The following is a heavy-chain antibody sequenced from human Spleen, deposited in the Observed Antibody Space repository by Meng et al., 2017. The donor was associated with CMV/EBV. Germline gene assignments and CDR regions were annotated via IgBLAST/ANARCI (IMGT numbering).Heavy chain of an antibody. CDR2: VRSKANNYAT. V-gene: IGHV3-73*01. D-gene: IGHD3-3*01. J-gene: IGHJ3*02. CDR3: TRHGDNYDYRFGYSAGHDAFEN. Sequence: HWGRRDSGTGRGWVGRVRSKANNYATSYPASVEGRFISSRDDSKNTAYLQITSLRTEDTAVYYCTRHGDNYDYRFGYSAGHDAFENWGQGTVVTVSS.